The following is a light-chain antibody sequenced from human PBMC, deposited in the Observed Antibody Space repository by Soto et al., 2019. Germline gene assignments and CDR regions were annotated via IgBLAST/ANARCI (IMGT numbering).Light chain of an antibody. CDR3: QSYDSSNYV. V-gene: IGLV6-57*02. CDR1: SGSIASNY. J-gene: IGLJ1*01. Sequence: NFMLTQPHSVSESPGKTVTISCTGSSGSIASNYVQWYQQRPGSAPTTVIYEDNQRPSGVPDRFSGSIDSSSNSASLTISGLKTEEEADYYCQSYDSSNYVFGTGTKLTVL. CDR2: EDN.